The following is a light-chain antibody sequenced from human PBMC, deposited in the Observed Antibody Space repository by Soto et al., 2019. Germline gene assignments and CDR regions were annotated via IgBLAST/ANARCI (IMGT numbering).Light chain of an antibody. Sequence: EIVLTQSPGTLSLSPGERATLSCRASQSVSSGYLAWYQQKPGQAPRLLIYGASSRATGIPDRFSGGGSGTDFTLTVSRLEPEDFAVYYCQQCSSSPLTFGGGTKVEIK. CDR3: QQCSSSPLT. CDR1: QSVSSGY. V-gene: IGKV3-20*01. CDR2: GAS. J-gene: IGKJ4*01.